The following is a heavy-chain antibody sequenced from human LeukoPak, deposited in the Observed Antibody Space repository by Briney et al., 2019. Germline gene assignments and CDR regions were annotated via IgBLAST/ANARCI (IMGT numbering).Heavy chain of an antibody. CDR1: GGSVTSASHY. Sequence: SETLSLTCTVSGGSVTSASHYWAWIRQPPGKVLEWIGSIHYSGSTYYSPSLKSRLTISGDTSKSQFSLKLTFVTAADTAVYYCTRHHDYGDKIDYWGQGTLVTVSS. J-gene: IGHJ4*02. CDR3: TRHHDYGDKIDY. CDR2: IHYSGST. D-gene: IGHD4-23*01. V-gene: IGHV4-39*01.